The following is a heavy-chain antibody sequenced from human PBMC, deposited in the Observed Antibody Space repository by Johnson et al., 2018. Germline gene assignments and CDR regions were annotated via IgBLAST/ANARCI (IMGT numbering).Heavy chain of an antibody. D-gene: IGHD3-22*01. Sequence: QMQLQQWGAALLKPSETXSLTCAVYGGSFSGYYWSWIRQPPGKGLEWIGEINHSGSTNYNPSLKSRVTISVDTSKNQFSLKLSSVTAAATAVYYCARVYYYDSSAFDAFDIWGQGTMVTVSS. J-gene: IGHJ3*02. CDR2: INHSGST. V-gene: IGHV4-34*01. CDR1: GGSFSGYY. CDR3: ARVYYYDSSAFDAFDI.